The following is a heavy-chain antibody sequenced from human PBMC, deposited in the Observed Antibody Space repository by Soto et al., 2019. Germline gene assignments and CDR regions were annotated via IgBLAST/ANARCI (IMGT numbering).Heavy chain of an antibody. J-gene: IGHJ4*02. D-gene: IGHD3-10*01. CDR1: GFTFSNAW. CDR2: IKSKTDGETT. CDR3: TTVGDYYGSGNDY. Sequence: PGGSLRLSCAASGFTFSNAWMSWVRQAPGKGLEWVGRIKSKTDGETTDYAAPVKGRFTISRDDSKITLYLQMNSLKTEDTAVYYCTTVGDYYGSGNDYWGQGTLVTVSS. V-gene: IGHV3-15*01.